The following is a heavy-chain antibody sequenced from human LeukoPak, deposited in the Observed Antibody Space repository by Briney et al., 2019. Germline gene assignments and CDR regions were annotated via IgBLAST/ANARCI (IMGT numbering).Heavy chain of an antibody. CDR2: IYPGDSDT. J-gene: IGHJ4*02. Sequence: WMGIIYPGDSDTRYSPSFQGQVTISADKSISTAYLQWSSLKASDTAMYYCARKFSNSLDYWGQGTLVTVSS. CDR3: ARKFSNSLDY. D-gene: IGHD4-11*01. V-gene: IGHV5-51*01.